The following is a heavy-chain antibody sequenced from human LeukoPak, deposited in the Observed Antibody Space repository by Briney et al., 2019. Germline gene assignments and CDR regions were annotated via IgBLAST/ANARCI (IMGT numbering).Heavy chain of an antibody. CDR1: GFTFSSYA. V-gene: IGHV3-30-3*02. CDR2: ISYDGSNK. D-gene: IGHD4-11*01. Sequence: GGSLRLSCAASGFTFSSYAMHWVRQAPGKGLEWVAVISYDGSNKYYADSVKGRFTISTDNSKNTLYLQMNSLRAEDTAVYYCAASRATVTTGVYWGQGTLVTVSS. J-gene: IGHJ4*02. CDR3: AASRATVTTGVY.